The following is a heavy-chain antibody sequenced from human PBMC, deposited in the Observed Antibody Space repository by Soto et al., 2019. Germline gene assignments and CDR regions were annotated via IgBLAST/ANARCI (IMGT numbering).Heavy chain of an antibody. D-gene: IGHD3-10*01. V-gene: IGHV1-18*01. Sequence: QVHLVQSGAEVKKPGASVKVSCKASGYTFTSCGISWVRQAPGQGLEWMGLINTDNGYTNYPQNFQGRVTMTTDTATGTVYMELRSLTSDDTAVYYCARDLTMGLDGWGQGTTVTVSS. CDR2: INTDNGYT. J-gene: IGHJ6*02. CDR1: GYTFTSCG. CDR3: ARDLTMGLDG.